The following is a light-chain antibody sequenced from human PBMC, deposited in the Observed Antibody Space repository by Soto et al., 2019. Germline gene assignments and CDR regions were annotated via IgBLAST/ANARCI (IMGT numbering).Light chain of an antibody. Sequence: EDVLTQSPATLSLSPGERATLSCRASQSVSKYLAWYQHKPGQAPRLLIYDSSNRATGIPARFSGSGSGTDFTLTISSLEPEDFAVYYCQQRSNWPVTFGQGTRLEIK. CDR3: QQRSNWPVT. V-gene: IGKV3-11*01. CDR2: DSS. CDR1: QSVSKY. J-gene: IGKJ5*01.